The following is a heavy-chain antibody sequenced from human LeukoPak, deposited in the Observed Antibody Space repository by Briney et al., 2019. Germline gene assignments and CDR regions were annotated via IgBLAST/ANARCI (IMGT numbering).Heavy chain of an antibody. CDR3: ATPTRGGIAVTGTFGH. CDR1: GASISSGTYY. J-gene: IGHJ4*02. V-gene: IGHV4-61*02. Sequence: SETLSLTCTVSGASISSGTYYWSWIRQPAGKGLEWIGRIYTSGSTSYNPSLKSRVTISVDTSKNQFSLRLTSVSAADTGVYYCATPTRGGIAVTGTFGHWGQGTQVTVSS. D-gene: IGHD6-19*01. CDR2: IYTSGST.